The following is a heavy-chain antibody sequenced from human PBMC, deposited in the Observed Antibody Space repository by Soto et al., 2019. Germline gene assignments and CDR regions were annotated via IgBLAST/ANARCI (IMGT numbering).Heavy chain of an antibody. CDR1: GFNVSTNY. V-gene: IGHV3-53*01. D-gene: IGHD6-19*01. Sequence: EVPLVESGGGLMQPGGSLRLSCAASGFNVSTNYMTWVRQAPGKGLEWVSVMYSGGTTYYADSVKGRFIISRDNFKNILYLQMNNLRAEDTALYYCARGSGSLYYFHYWGQGTLVAVSS. J-gene: IGHJ4*02. CDR3: ARGSGSLYYFHY. CDR2: MYSGGTT.